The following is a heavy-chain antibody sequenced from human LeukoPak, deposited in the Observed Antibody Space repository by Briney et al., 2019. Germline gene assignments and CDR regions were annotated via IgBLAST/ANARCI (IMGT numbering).Heavy chain of an antibody. D-gene: IGHD2-2*02. Sequence: GASVKVSCKASGYTFTSHDINRVRQATGQGLEWMGWMNPNSGNTGYAQKFQGRVTMTRNTSISTAYMELSSLRSEDTAVYYCARGLKGYCSSTSCYTDAFDIWGQGTMVTVSS. J-gene: IGHJ3*02. CDR2: MNPNSGNT. CDR3: ARGLKGYCSSTSCYTDAFDI. V-gene: IGHV1-8*01. CDR1: GYTFTSHD.